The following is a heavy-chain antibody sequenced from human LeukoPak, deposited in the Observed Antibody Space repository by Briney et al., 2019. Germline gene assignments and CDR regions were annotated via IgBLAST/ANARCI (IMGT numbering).Heavy chain of an antibody. V-gene: IGHV1-18*01. J-gene: IGHJ6*03. Sequence: ASVKVSCKASGYTVTSWGISWVGQAPGKGLEGVGWGSPYNGNTNDEQKLQGRGTMTTETATSTAHMELRSRGSDDTAVYYCARGPIIDIVVIPAAADYYHMDVWGKGTTVTVSS. CDR2: GSPYNGNT. CDR1: GYTVTSWG. D-gene: IGHD2-2*01. CDR3: ARGPIIDIVVIPAAADYYHMDV.